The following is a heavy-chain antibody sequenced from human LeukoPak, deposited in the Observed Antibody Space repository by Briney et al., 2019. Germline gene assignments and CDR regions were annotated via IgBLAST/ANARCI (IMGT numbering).Heavy chain of an antibody. J-gene: IGHJ3*01. D-gene: IGHD4-17*01. CDR1: GGSISSGNYY. V-gene: IGHV4-31*03. CDR3: ARGETTVTTYGAFDV. Sequence: PSETLSPTCTVSGGSISSGNYYWSWIRQHPGKGLEWIAYIYYSGSTYYNPSLKSRVTISVDTSKNQFSLKLSSVTAADTAVYYCARGETTVTTYGAFDVWGQGTMVTVSS. CDR2: IYYSGST.